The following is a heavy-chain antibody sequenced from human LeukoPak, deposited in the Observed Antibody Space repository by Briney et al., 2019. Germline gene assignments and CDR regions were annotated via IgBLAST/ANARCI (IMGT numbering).Heavy chain of an antibody. V-gene: IGHV1-69*01. J-gene: IGHJ4*02. D-gene: IGHD3-22*01. Sequence: SVKVSCKASGGTFSSYAISRVRQAPGQGLEWMGGIIPIFGTANYAQKFQGRVTITADESTSTAYMELSSLRSEDTAVYYCARGGYYYDSSGYSHLPDYWGQGTLVTVSA. CDR2: IIPIFGTA. CDR1: GGTFSSYA. CDR3: ARGGYYYDSSGYSHLPDY.